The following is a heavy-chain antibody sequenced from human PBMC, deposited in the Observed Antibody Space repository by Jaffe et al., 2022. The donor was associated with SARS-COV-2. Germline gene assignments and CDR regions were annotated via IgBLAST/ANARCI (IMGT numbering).Heavy chain of an antibody. CDR3: ARRGGDYYDNSAYYLEYFDY. V-gene: IGHV4-39*01. D-gene: IGHD3-22*01. Sequence: QLQLQESGPGLVKPSETLSLTCTVSGGSISSSSYYWGWIRQPPGKGLEWIGSIYYSGSTYYNPSLKSRVTISVDTSKNQFSLKLSSVTAADTAVYYCARRGGDYYDNSAYYLEYFDYWGQGTLVTVSS. CDR1: GGSISSSSYY. J-gene: IGHJ4*02. CDR2: IYYSGST.